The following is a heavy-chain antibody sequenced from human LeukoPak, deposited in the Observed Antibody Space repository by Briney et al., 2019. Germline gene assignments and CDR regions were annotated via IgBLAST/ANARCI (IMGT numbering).Heavy chain of an antibody. D-gene: IGHD3-22*01. Sequence: GGSLRLSCAASGFALSTYWMHWVRQGPGKGLVWVSRIHSDGSSTSYADSVKGRFTISRDNAKNTLYLQMNNLRAEDTAVYYCARRYNDSSGYKGALDIWGQGTMATVSS. CDR3: ARRYNDSSGYKGALDI. V-gene: IGHV3-74*01. CDR1: GFALSTYW. CDR2: IHSDGSST. J-gene: IGHJ3*02.